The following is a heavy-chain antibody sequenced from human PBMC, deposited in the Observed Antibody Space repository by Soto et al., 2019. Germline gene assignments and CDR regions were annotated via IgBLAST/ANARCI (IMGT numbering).Heavy chain of an antibody. Sequence: GGSLRLSCSASGFTFSAYWMSWVRQAPGKGPEWLATIKHDGGEKYYMDSVRGRFTISRDNAKNSLSLQMNSLTGEDTAVYFCARVPPASVGATSPDSWGQGTLVTVSS. D-gene: IGHD1-26*01. J-gene: IGHJ4*02. CDR3: ARVPPASVGATSPDS. CDR1: GFTFSAYW. CDR2: IKHDGGEK. V-gene: IGHV3-7*05.